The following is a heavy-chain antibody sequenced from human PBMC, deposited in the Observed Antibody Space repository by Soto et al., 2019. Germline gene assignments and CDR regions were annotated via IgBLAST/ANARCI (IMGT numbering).Heavy chain of an antibody. CDR2: IDLSGTTT. J-gene: IGHJ4*02. V-gene: IGHV3-23*01. CDR3: AKDRVPDGIYSSDY. D-gene: IGHD2-15*01. CDR1: GFSFRDFS. Sequence: EVQLLESGGDLVQPGGSLRLSCAASGFSFRDFSMNWFRQAPGKGLEWVSFIDLSGTTTYYRDSVKGRFTMSKDKSRKTVYLQMNSLRVEDTAIYHCAKDRVPDGIYSSDYWGQGVLVTVSS.